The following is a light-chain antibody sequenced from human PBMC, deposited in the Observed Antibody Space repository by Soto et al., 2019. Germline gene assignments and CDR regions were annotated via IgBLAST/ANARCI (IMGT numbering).Light chain of an antibody. CDR2: NNN. V-gene: IGLV1-40*01. J-gene: IGLJ3*02. CDR1: ISNIGAGYD. CDR3: QSYDSSLSGSV. Sequence: QSVLTQPPSVSGAPGQRVTISCTGSISNIGAGYDVHWYQQLPGTAPKLLIYNNNNRPSGVPDRFSGSKSGTSASLAITGLQAEDEADYYCQSYDSSLSGSVCGGGTKVTVL.